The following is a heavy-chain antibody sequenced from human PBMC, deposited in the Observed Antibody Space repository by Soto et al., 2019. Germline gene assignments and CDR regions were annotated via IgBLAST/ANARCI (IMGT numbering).Heavy chain of an antibody. D-gene: IGHD5-18*01. CDR1: GGTFTNYG. CDR3: ARGIRGYSHGTYDF. CDR2: IVPLSDTS. V-gene: IGHV1-69*06. Sequence: ASVKVSCKASGGTFTNYGFSWVRQAPGQGLEWMRGIVPLSDTSNYAQKFQGRVTITADKSTSTDYMELSSLRSEDSAVYFCARGIRGYSHGTYDFWGQGDLVTVSS. J-gene: IGHJ4*02.